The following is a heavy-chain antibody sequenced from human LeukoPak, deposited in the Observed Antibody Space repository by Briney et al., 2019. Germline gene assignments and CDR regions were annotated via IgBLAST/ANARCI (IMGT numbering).Heavy chain of an antibody. V-gene: IGHV3-33*06. J-gene: IGHJ4*02. CDR3: AKPRSRGVIITGFDY. CDR1: GFTFSSYG. D-gene: IGHD3-10*01. Sequence: GGSLRLSCAASGFTFSSYGMHWVRQAPGKGLGWVAVIWYDGSNKYYADSVKGRFTISRDNSKNTLYLQMNSLRAEDTAVYYCAKPRSRGVIITGFDYWGQGTLVTVSS. CDR2: IWYDGSNK.